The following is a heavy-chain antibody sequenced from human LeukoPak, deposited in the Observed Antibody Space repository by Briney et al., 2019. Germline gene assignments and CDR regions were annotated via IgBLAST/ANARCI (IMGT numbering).Heavy chain of an antibody. CDR2: ISYDGSNK. J-gene: IGHJ4*02. CDR1: GFTFSSYA. V-gene: IGHV3-30*04. D-gene: IGHD2-2*03. CDR3: ARDRGYCSSTSCYALYYFDY. Sequence: GRSLRLSCAASGFTFSSYAMHWVRQAPAKGLEWVAVISYDGSNKYYADSVKGRFTISRDNSKNTLYLQMNSLRAEDTAVYYCARDRGYCSSTSCYALYYFDYWGQGTLVTVSS.